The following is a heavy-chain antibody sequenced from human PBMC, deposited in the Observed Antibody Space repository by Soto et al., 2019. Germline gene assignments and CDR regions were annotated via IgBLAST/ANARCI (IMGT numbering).Heavy chain of an antibody. D-gene: IGHD6-19*01. V-gene: IGHV5-51*01. J-gene: IGHJ6*02. Sequence: GESLKISCKGSGYSFTCYWIGWVRQMPGKGLEWMGIIYPGDSDTRYSPSFQGQVTISADKSISTAYLQWSSLKASDTAMYYCARPREAGKYYYGVDVWGQGTTVTV. CDR3: ARPREAGKYYYGVDV. CDR2: IYPGDSDT. CDR1: GYSFTCYW.